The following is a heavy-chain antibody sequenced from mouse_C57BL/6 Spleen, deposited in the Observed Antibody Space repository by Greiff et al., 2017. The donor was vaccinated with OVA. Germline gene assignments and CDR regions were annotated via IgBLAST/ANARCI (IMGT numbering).Heavy chain of an antibody. CDR3: ARFSLG. J-gene: IGHJ3*01. CDR2: INPSTGGT. CDR1: GYSFTGYY. Sequence: EVNLVESGPELVKPGASVKISCKASGYSFTGYYMNWVKQSPKKSLEWIGEINPSTGGTPYNQKFKAKATLTVDKSSSTAYMQLKSLTSEDSAVYYCARFSLGWGQGTLVTVSA. D-gene: IGHD4-1*01. V-gene: IGHV1-42*01.